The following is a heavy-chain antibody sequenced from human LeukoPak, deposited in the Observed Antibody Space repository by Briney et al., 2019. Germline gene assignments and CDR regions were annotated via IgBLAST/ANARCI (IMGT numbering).Heavy chain of an antibody. V-gene: IGHV3-30*02. CDR1: GFTFSTYG. Sequence: GGSLRLSCAASGFTFSTYGMHWVRQAPGKGLEWVAFIRYDGSYKYYAASVMGRFTISRDISKDTLYLQLNSLRAEDTAVYYCAKGGVYCSSTSCYPFDYWGQGALVTVSS. CDR3: AKGGVYCSSTSCYPFDY. CDR2: IRYDGSYK. D-gene: IGHD2-2*01. J-gene: IGHJ4*02.